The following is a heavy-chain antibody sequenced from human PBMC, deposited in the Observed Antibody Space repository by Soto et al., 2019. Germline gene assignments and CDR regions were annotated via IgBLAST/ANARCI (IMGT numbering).Heavy chain of an antibody. V-gene: IGHV3-66*01. D-gene: IGHD4-17*01. CDR2: IYSGGET. CDR1: GFAVSANY. Sequence: EAHLVGSGGGLVQPGGSLRLSCAASGFAVSANYLSWVRQGPGKGLEWVSLIYSGGETDYADSLRGRFTISRYNSKNTLYLQMNSLKAEDTAVYYCATRMTTATYWGQGSLVNVSS. J-gene: IGHJ4*02. CDR3: ATRMTTATY.